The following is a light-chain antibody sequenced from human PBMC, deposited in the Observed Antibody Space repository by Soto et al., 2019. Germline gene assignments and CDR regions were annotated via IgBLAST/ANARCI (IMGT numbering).Light chain of an antibody. J-gene: IGKJ1*01. V-gene: IGKV3-20*01. CDR1: QSVGSL. Sequence: EIVLTQSPATLSVSPGERATLSCRASQSVGSLLAWYQQKPGQAPRLLIYGASNRATGIPDRFSGSGSGTDFTLTISRLEPEDFAVYYCQQYGSSGTFGQGTKVDIK. CDR2: GAS. CDR3: QQYGSSGT.